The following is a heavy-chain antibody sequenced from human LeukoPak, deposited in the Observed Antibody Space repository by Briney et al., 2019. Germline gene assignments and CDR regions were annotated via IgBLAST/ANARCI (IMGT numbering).Heavy chain of an antibody. CDR2: VHYSGST. D-gene: IGHD3-16*01. CDR3: ARQLGGPTFL. J-gene: IGHJ4*02. Sequence: PSETLSLTCTVAGGSISSYYWSWLRQPPGKGLEWIGYVHYSGSTNYNPSLKSRVTISLDTSKTQFSLRLTSVTAADTAVYYCARQLGGPTFLWGQGILVTVSS. V-gene: IGHV4-59*01. CDR1: GGSISSYY.